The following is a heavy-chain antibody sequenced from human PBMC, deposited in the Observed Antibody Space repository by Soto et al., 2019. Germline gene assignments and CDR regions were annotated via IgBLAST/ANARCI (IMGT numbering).Heavy chain of an antibody. V-gene: IGHV3-23*01. Sequence: GGSLRLSCTASGFNFKNSAMSWVRQAPGKGPEWVSGISGSGASTYDADSVKGRFTISRDNSKHTLYLQMNSLRAEDTATYYCARASYYYNTSALRPWFDPWGQGTLVTVSS. D-gene: IGHD3-22*01. CDR1: GFNFKNSA. J-gene: IGHJ5*02. CDR3: ARASYYYNTSALRPWFDP. CDR2: ISGSGAST.